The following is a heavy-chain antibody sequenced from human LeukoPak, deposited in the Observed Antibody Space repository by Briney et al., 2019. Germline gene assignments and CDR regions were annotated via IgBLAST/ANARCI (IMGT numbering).Heavy chain of an antibody. J-gene: IGHJ4*02. CDR2: INHSGST. CDR1: GGSFSGYY. D-gene: IGHD3-22*01. V-gene: IGHV4-34*01. Sequence: SETLSLTCAVYGGSFSGYYWSWIRQPPGKGLEWIGEINHSGSTNYNPSLKSRVTISVDTSKTQFSLKLSSVTAADTAVYYCARGRGDSSGYYYFDYWGQGTLVTVSS. CDR3: ARGRGDSSGYYYFDY.